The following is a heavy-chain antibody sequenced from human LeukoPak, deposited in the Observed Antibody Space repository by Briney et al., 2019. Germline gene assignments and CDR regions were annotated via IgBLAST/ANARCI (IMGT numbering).Heavy chain of an antibody. J-gene: IGHJ6*02. D-gene: IGHD2-8*01. CDR2: INPNSGGT. Sequence: ASVKVSCKASGYTFTGYYMHWVRQAPGQGLEWMGWINPNSGGTNYAQKFQGRVTMTRDTSISTAYMELSRLRSDDTAVYYCAREWPNDYYYGMEVWGQGTTVTVSS. CDR3: AREWPNDYYYGMEV. V-gene: IGHV1-2*02. CDR1: GYTFTGYY.